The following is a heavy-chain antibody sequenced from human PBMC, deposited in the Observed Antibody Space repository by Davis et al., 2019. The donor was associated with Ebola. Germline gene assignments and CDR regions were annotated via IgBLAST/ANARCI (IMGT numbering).Heavy chain of an antibody. CDR2: IKQDGSEK. V-gene: IGHV3-7*01. CDR1: GFTFSSHW. CDR3: AREGGGTWGY. J-gene: IGHJ4*02. D-gene: IGHD2-15*01. Sequence: GESLKIPCAASGFTFSSHWMSWVRQAPGKGLEWVANIKQDGSEKYYVDSVKGRFTISRDNGENLLFLQMNSLRVDDTAVYYCAREGGGTWGYWGQGSLVTVSS.